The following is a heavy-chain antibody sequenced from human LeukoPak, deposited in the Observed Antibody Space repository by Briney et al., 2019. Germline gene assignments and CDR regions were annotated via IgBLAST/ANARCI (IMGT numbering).Heavy chain of an antibody. CDR2: IYYSGTT. Sequence: PSETLSLTCTVSGGAISPYYWSWIRQPPAKGLEWIGYIYYSGTTNYNPSLKSRVTISLDTSKNQLSLRLSSVTAADTAVYYCARFSPGVYSGYDYSSTSDAFDIWGQGTMVTVSS. CDR3: ARFSPGVYSGYDYSSTSDAFDI. V-gene: IGHV4-59*01. D-gene: IGHD5-12*01. CDR1: GGAISPYY. J-gene: IGHJ3*02.